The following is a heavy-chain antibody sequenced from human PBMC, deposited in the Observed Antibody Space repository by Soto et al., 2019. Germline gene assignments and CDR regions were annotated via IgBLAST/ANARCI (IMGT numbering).Heavy chain of an antibody. D-gene: IGHD1-26*01. CDR1: GGSISNYY. Sequence: SETLSLTCTVCGGSISNYYWSWIRQPAGKGLVWIGRIYTSGITSYNPSLKSRVTMSVDTSKNQFSLKLSSVTAADTAVYFCAREAGDSAPYGNNCFDPWGQRTLVTVCS. CDR3: AREAGDSAPYGNNCFDP. V-gene: IGHV4-4*07. CDR2: IYTSGIT. J-gene: IGHJ5*02.